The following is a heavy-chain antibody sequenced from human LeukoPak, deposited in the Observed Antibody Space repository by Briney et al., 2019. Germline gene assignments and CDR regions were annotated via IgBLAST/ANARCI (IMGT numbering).Heavy chain of an antibody. CDR1: GFTFDDYA. CDR3: AKDPGGLDSSGYYYRDDAFDI. CDR2: ISWNSGSI. D-gene: IGHD3-22*01. Sequence: GGSLRLSCAASGFTFDDYAMHWVRQAPGKGLEWVSGISWNSGSIGYADSVKGRFTISRDNAKNSLYLQTNSLRAEDTALYYCAKDPGGLDSSGYYYRDDAFDIWGQGTMVTVSS. J-gene: IGHJ3*02. V-gene: IGHV3-9*01.